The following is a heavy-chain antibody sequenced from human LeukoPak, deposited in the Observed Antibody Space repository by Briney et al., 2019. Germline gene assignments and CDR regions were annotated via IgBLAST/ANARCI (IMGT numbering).Heavy chain of an antibody. J-gene: IGHJ2*01. CDR3: ARDRSGSYPNWYFDL. CDR2: IYYSGST. D-gene: IGHD1-26*01. CDR1: GGSISSGGYY. Sequence: SETLSLTCTISGGSISSGGYYWSWIHQHPGKGLEWIGYIYYSGSTYYNPSLKSRVTISVDTSKNQFSLKLSSVTAADTAVYYCARDRSGSYPNWYFDLWGRGTLVTVSS. V-gene: IGHV4-31*03.